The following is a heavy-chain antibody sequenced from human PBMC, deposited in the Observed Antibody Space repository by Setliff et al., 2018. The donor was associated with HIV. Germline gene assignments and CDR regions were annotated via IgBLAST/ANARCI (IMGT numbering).Heavy chain of an antibody. CDR2: ISYSGST. Sequence: SETLSLTCTVSGGSISSHYWSWVRLPPGKGLEWIGSISYSGSTNHNPSLKNRVTISVDTSKNQFSLKLSSVTAADTAVYYCARGMLRSSWYAHHDAFDIWGQGTMVTVSS. J-gene: IGHJ3*02. CDR3: ARGMLRSSWYAHHDAFDI. V-gene: IGHV4-59*11. D-gene: IGHD6-13*01. CDR1: GGSISSHY.